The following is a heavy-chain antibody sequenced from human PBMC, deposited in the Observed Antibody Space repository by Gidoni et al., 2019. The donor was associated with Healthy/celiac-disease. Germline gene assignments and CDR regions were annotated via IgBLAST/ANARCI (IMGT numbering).Heavy chain of an antibody. Sequence: EVQLLQSGAEVKKPGESLQISCQGSGYSFTSYWIDWVRQMPGKGLEWMGIIYPGDSDTRYRQYLQGQVTISGDKSISTAYLQWSSLKASDNASYYCARIVGATNFDYWGQGTLVTVSS. D-gene: IGHD1-26*01. CDR2: IYPGDSDT. CDR1: GYSFTSYW. V-gene: IGHV5-51*01. J-gene: IGHJ4*02. CDR3: ARIVGATNFDY.